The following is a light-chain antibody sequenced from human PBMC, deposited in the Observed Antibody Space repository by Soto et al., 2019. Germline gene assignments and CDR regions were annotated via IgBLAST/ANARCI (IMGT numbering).Light chain of an antibody. Sequence: NFMLTQPHSVSESPGKTVTISCTGSSGSIASNYVQWYQQRPGSAPTTVIYADDQRPSGVPDRFSGSIDSSSNSASLTISGLRTADEADYYCQSYDSSNVVFGGGTKVTVL. CDR3: QSYDSSNVV. V-gene: IGLV6-57*02. CDR2: ADD. CDR1: SGSIASNY. J-gene: IGLJ2*01.